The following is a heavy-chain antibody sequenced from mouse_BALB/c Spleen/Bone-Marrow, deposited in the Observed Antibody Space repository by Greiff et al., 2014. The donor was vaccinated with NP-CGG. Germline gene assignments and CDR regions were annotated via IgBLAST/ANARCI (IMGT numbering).Heavy chain of an antibody. V-gene: IGHV7-3*02. CDR1: GFTFTDYY. Sequence: VQLKESGGGLVQPGGSLRPSCATSGFTFTDYYMNWVRQPPGKALEWLGFIRTKANGYTTEYSASVKGRLTISRDNCQSILYLKMNTLEGEDSASYSRARDKGSVFFAYWGQGTTLTVSS. J-gene: IGHJ2*01. D-gene: IGHD1-3*01. CDR2: IRTKANGYTT. CDR3: ARDKGSVFFAY.